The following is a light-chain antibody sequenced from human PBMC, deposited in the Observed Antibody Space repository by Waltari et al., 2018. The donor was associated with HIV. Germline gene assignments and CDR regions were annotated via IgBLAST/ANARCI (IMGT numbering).Light chain of an antibody. CDR2: DVT. CDR3: GSYTTTSTLGV. V-gene: IGLV2-14*03. CDR1: SSDVGAYDY. J-gene: IGLJ2*01. Sequence: QSALTQPASVSGSPGQSITISCIGSSSDVGAYDYVSWYQHHPGKAPKLLIYDVTHRPYGISARFSCSKSGNTASLTISALQADDEADYYCGSYTTTSTLGVFGGGTKLTVL.